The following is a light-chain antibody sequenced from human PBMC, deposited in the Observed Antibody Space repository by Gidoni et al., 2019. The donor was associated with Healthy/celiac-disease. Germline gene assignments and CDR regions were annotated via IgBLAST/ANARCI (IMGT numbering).Light chain of an antibody. CDR2: KAS. CDR1: QSISSW. J-gene: IGKJ3*01. Sequence: DIQMTQSPSTLSASVGDRVTITCRASQSISSWLAWYQQKPGKAPKLLIYKASSLESGVPSRFSGSGSGTEFTLTISSLQPDDFATYYCQQYNSQFTFGPXTKVDIK. V-gene: IGKV1-5*03. CDR3: QQYNSQFT.